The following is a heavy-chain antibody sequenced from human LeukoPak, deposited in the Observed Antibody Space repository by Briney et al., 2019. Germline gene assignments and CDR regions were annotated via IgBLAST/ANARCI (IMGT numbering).Heavy chain of an antibody. D-gene: IGHD5-18*01. CDR3: GKTTVGYSSGQKPAWPVDY. Sequence: GGSLRLSCEASGFTFGSHAMYWVRQAPGKGLEWVAGIFGSGGSPHYADSVKGRFTISRDNSRNTVYLQINSLRAEDTAVYYCGKTTVGYSSGQKPAWPVDYWGQGTLVTVSS. V-gene: IGHV3-23*01. J-gene: IGHJ4*02. CDR1: GFTFGSHA. CDR2: IFGSGGSP.